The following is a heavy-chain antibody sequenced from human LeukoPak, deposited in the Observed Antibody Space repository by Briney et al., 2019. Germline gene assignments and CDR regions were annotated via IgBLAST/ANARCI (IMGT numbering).Heavy chain of an antibody. CDR2: ISAYNGDT. CDR3: ARDTALIITSGGSDY. D-gene: IGHD3-10*01. CDR1: GYIFASYG. V-gene: IGHV1-18*01. Sequence: ASVKVSCKASGYIFASYGISWVRQAPGQGLEWMGWISAYNGDTKYAQNLQGRVTLTTDTSTGTAYMELRSLTSDDTALYYCARDTALIITSGGSDYWGRGTLITASS. J-gene: IGHJ4*02.